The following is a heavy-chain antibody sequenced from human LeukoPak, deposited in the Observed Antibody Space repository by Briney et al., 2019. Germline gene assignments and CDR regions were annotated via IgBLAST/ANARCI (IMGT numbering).Heavy chain of an antibody. D-gene: IGHD2-15*01. CDR3: ASGAPLHCNDYNCYLFYFDY. CDR1: GHTFIDYY. Sequence: ASWKVACNASGHTFIDYYIHLVLQAPGQGLEWMGWIHSDIGGTKYAQHFHGRVTMTREKYISQAYMEVSRLRQGEIEVYYCASGAPLHCNDYNCYLFYFDYWGQGNLVNVSS. V-gene: IGHV1-2*02. J-gene: IGHJ4*02. CDR2: IHSDIGGT.